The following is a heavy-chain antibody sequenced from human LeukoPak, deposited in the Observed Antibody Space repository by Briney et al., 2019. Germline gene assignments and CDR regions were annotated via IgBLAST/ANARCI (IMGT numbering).Heavy chain of an antibody. CDR2: IWYDGSNK. J-gene: IGHJ4*02. CDR1: GFTFNSFG. D-gene: IGHD3-22*01. CDR3: ARGDTYYYDSSGYYYGLIDY. Sequence: GGSLRLSCAASGFTFNSFGIHWVRQAPGKGLEWVAVIWYDGSNKYYADSVKGRFTISRDNSKNTLYLQMNSLRAEDTAVYYCARGDTYYYDSSGYYYGLIDYWGQGTLVTVSS. V-gene: IGHV3-33*08.